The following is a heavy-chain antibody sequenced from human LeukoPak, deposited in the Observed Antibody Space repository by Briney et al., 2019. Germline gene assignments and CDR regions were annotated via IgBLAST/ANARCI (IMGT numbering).Heavy chain of an antibody. CDR2: ISNSGGST. D-gene: IGHD6-13*01. CDR1: GFTFSSYA. Sequence: PGGSLGLSCAASGFTFSSYAMSWVRQAPGGGLEWVSAISNSGGSTYYADSVRGRFTISRDNSKNTLYLQMNSLRAEDTAVYYCAKSVIAAAGTFDYWGQGTLVTVSS. J-gene: IGHJ4*02. CDR3: AKSVIAAAGTFDY. V-gene: IGHV3-23*01.